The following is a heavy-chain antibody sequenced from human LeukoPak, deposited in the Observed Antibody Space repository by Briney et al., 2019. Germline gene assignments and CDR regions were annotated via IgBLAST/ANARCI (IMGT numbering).Heavy chain of an antibody. D-gene: IGHD6-19*01. CDR2: IYYRGDT. CDR1: GGLITTTTCY. CDR3: ARQPVVNRGAVASNFDS. J-gene: IGHJ4*02. Sequence: SETLSFTCTVSGGLITTTTCYWGWIRQSPGKGLEWIASIYYRGDTYYNASLESRVSISIDTSKNQFSLKLNSMNAADTAVYFCARQPVVNRGAVASNFDSWGQGTLVTVSA. V-gene: IGHV4-39*01.